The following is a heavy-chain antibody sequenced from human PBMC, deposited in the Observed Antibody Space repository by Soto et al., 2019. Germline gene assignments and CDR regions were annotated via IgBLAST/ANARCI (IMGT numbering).Heavy chain of an antibody. V-gene: IGHV4-4*07. J-gene: IGHJ6*02. CDR3: ARGGYSDTYSYYYTLDV. CDR1: GGTISNYD. CDR2: MYTSGST. D-gene: IGHD4-17*01. Sequence: SETLSLTCTVSGGTISNYDWTWIRQPAGKGLEWIGRMYTSGSTNYNPSLKSRVTMSVDTSKSQFSLKLSSVTAADTAVYYCARGGYSDTYSYYYTLDVWGQGTTVTVSS.